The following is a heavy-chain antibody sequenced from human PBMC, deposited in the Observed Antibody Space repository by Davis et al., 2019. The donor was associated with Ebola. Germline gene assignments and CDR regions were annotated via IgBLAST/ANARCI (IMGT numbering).Heavy chain of an antibody. V-gene: IGHV3-66*01. J-gene: IGHJ4*02. CDR2: IYSGGST. CDR3: AIDYYDNRAVDY. Sequence: GESLKISCAASGFIFSNYAMSWVRQAPGKGLEWVSVIYSGGSTYYGDSVKGRFTISRDSSKNTLYLQMNSLRAEDTAVYYCAIDYYDNRAVDYWGQGTLVTVSS. D-gene: IGHD3-22*01. CDR1: GFIFSNYA.